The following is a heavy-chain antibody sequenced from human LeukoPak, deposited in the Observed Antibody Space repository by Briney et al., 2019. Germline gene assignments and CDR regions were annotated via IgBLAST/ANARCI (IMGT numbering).Heavy chain of an antibody. D-gene: IGHD3-22*01. CDR3: ARRVYDSSGYYLAWFDP. V-gene: IGHV5-51*01. Sequence: GESLKISCKGSGYSFTSYWIGWVRQMPGKGLEWMGIIYPGDSDTRDSPAFQGQVTISADKSISTAYLQWSSLKASDTAMYYCARRVYDSSGYYLAWFDPWGQGTLVTVSS. CDR2: IYPGDSDT. J-gene: IGHJ5*02. CDR1: GYSFTSYW.